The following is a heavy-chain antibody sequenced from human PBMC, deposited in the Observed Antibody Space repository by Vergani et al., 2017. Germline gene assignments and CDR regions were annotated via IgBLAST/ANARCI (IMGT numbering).Heavy chain of an antibody. V-gene: IGHV4-39*01. D-gene: IGHD6-6*01. J-gene: IGHJ4*02. CDR3: ARHISGVRPSSMTAFDY. CDR1: GVSIGSNSYY. Sequence: QLQLQESGPGLVKPSETLSLTCTVSGVSIGSNSYYWGWIRQPPGKTLEWIGTVFYGGRTSYNPSLKSRVTLSLDTSKKQISLHLTSVTAADTAVYYCARHISGVRPSSMTAFDYWGQGTLVTVSS. CDR2: VFYGGRT.